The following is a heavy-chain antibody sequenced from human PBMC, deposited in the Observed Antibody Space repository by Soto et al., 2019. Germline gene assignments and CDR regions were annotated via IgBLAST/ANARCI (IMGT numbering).Heavy chain of an antibody. CDR2: TYYRSKWYN. Sequence: SQTLLLTCAISGASVSSNSSAWNWIRQSPSRGLEWLGRTYYRSKWYNDYAVSVKSRITINPDTSKNQFSLQLNSVTPEDTAVYYCARSGSYFGYYYYGMDVWGQGTTVTVSS. V-gene: IGHV6-1*01. CDR1: GASVSSNSSA. J-gene: IGHJ6*02. D-gene: IGHD3-10*01. CDR3: ARSGSYFGYYYYGMDV.